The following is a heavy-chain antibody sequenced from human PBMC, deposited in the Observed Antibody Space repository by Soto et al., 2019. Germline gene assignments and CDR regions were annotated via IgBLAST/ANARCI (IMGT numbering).Heavy chain of an antibody. Sequence: QVQLVESGGGVVQPGRSLRLSCAASGFAFSSYGMHWVRQTPGKGLESVALIWYDGSNQYYADSVKGRFTISRDNSKNPLYLQMHSLRAEDTAVYFCTRSPPGVAGRYYFDFWGQGTLVTVSS. D-gene: IGHD6-6*01. J-gene: IGHJ4*02. CDR3: TRSPPGVAGRYYFDF. CDR1: GFAFSSYG. V-gene: IGHV3-33*01. CDR2: IWYDGSNQ.